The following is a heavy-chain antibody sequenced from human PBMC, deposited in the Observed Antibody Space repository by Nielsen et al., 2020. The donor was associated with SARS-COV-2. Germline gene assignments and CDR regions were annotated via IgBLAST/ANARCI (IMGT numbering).Heavy chain of an antibody. V-gene: IGHV4-34*01. Sequence: WIRQPPGKGLEWIGEINHSGSTNYNPSLKSRVTISVDTSKNQFSLKLSSVTAADTAVYYCARLALLRPIAAAAYFDYWGQGTLVTVSS. D-gene: IGHD6-13*01. CDR3: ARLALLRPIAAAAYFDY. J-gene: IGHJ4*02. CDR2: INHSGST.